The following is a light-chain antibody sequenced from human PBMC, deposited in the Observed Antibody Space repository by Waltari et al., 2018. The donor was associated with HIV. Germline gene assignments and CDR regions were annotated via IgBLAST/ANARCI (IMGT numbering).Light chain of an antibody. CDR3: SSFTTSITVV. J-gene: IGLJ2*01. CDR2: DVS. Sequence: QSALTQPPSVSGSLGQSVTIPCPGTSSDVGDYNEVSWYQQSPGTAPQPMIYDVSNRPSGVPDRFSGSKSGNTASLTISGLQADDEADYYCSSFTTSITVVFGGGTKLTVL. CDR1: SSDVGDYNE. V-gene: IGLV2-18*02.